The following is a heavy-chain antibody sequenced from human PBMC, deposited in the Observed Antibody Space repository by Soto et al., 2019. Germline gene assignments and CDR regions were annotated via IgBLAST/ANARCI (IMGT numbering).Heavy chain of an antibody. J-gene: IGHJ6*02. V-gene: IGHV1-69*02. Sequence: QVQLVQSGAEVKKPGSSVKVSCKASGGTFSSHIISWVRQAPGQGLEWMGRIIPILGVATYAQKFQGRVTITADKSTNTAYMELTSLRSEDTAVFYCARVPIPLFYGMDVWGQGTTVTVSS. CDR2: IIPILGVA. CDR1: GGTFSSHI. D-gene: IGHD2-2*02. CDR3: ARVPIPLFYGMDV.